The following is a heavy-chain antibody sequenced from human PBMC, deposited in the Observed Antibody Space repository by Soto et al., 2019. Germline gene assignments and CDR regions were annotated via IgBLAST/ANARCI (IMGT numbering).Heavy chain of an antibody. CDR2: ISSSSSYI. CDR3: ARDAGIAVAGTYFDY. D-gene: IGHD6-19*01. J-gene: IGHJ4*02. CDR1: GFTFSSYS. V-gene: IGHV3-21*01. Sequence: AGGSLRLSCAASGFTFSSYSMNWVRQAPGKGLEWVSSISSSSSYIYYADSVKGRFTISRDNAKNSLYLQMNSLRAEDTAVYYCARDAGIAVAGTYFDYWGQGTLVTVSS.